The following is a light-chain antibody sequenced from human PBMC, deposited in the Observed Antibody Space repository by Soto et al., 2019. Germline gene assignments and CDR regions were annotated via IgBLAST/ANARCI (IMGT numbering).Light chain of an antibody. CDR2: GNT. CDR1: NSNIGADYD. J-gene: IGLJ2*01. CDR3: QSYDSGLSGVV. V-gene: IGLV1-40*01. Sequence: QSVLAQPPSVSGAPGQRVTISCTGSNSNIGADYDVHWYQQFPGAAPKLLICGNTNRPSGVPDRFSGSKSRISASLAITGLQAEDEADYFCQSYDSGLSGVVFGGGTKLTVL.